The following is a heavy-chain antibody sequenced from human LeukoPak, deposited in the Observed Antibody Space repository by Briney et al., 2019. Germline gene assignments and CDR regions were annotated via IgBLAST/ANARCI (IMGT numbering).Heavy chain of an antibody. CDR1: GYTFTSYY. CDR2: INPNSGGT. V-gene: IGHV1-2*02. J-gene: IGHJ4*02. CDR3: ARASHDYGDYSHFDY. Sequence: ASVKVSCKASGYTFTSYYMHWVRQAPGQGLEWMGWINPNSGGTNYAQKFQGRVTMTRDTSISTAYMELSRLRSDDTAVYYCARASHDYGDYSHFDYWGQGTLVTVSS. D-gene: IGHD4-17*01.